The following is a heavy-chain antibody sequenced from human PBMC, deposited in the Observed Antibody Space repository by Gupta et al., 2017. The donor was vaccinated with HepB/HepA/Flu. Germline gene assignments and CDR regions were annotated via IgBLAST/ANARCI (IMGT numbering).Heavy chain of an antibody. CDR2: ISASGTNT. CDR3: AKYITSSRRFDY. CDR1: GFTFNNYA. V-gene: IGHV3-23*01. D-gene: IGHD6-6*01. Sequence: EVQLLESGGGLVQPGGSLRLSCAASGFTFNNYAMTWVRQAPGKGLEWVSTISASGTNTYYADSVNGRFTISRDNSKNTLYLQMNSLRAEDTAVYYCAKYITSSRRFDYWGQGTLVTVSS. J-gene: IGHJ4*02.